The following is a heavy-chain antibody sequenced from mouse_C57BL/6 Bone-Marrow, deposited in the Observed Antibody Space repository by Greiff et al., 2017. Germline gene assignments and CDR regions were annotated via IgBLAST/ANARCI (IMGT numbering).Heavy chain of an antibody. V-gene: IGHV6-3*01. CDR1: GFTFSNYW. CDR2: IRLKSDNYAT. D-gene: IGHD1-1*01. J-gene: IGHJ3*01. Sequence: VQLKESGGGLVQPGGSMKLSCVASGFTFSNYWMNWVRQSPEKGLEWVAQIRLKSDNYATHYAESVKGRFTISRDDSKSSVYLQMNNLRAEDTGIYYCTAGGSSWFAYWGQGTLVTVSA. CDR3: TAGGSSWFAY.